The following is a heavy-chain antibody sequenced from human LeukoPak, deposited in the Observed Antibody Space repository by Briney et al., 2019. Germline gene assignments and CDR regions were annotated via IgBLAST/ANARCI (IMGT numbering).Heavy chain of an antibody. Sequence: PGGSLRLSRAASGFTFSSNSMNWVRQAPGKGLEWVSSISSSSSYIYYADSVKGRFTISRDNAKNSLYLQMNSLRAEDTAVYYCARAQPLTIRSLDYWGQGTLVTVSS. CDR1: GFTFSSNS. CDR2: ISSSSSYI. J-gene: IGHJ4*02. V-gene: IGHV3-21*01. CDR3: ARAQPLTIRSLDY. D-gene: IGHD3-3*01.